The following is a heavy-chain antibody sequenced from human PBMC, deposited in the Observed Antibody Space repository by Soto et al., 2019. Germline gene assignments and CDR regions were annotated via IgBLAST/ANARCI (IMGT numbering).Heavy chain of an antibody. CDR2: IKQDGSEK. CDR3: ARDRETYYYDSSGYSLLFDY. CDR1: GFTFSSYW. Sequence: GSLRLSCAASGFTFSSYWMSWVRQAPGKGLEWVANIKQDGSEKYYVDSVKGRFTISRDNAKNSLYLQMNSLRAEDTAVYYCARDRETYYYDSSGYSLLFDYWGQGTLVTVSS. D-gene: IGHD3-22*01. V-gene: IGHV3-7*03. J-gene: IGHJ4*02.